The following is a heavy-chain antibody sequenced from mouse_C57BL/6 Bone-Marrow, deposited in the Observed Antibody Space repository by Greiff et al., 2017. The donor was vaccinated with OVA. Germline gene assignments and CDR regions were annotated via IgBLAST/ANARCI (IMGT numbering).Heavy chain of an antibody. CDR1: GYSITSGYY. Sequence: DVKLQESGPGLVKPSQSLSLTCSVTGYSITSGYYWNWIRQFPGNKLEWMGYISYDGSNNYNPSLKNRISITRDTSKNQFFLKLNSVTTEDTATYDCAGVAGTPYFDYWGQGTTLTGSS. CDR2: ISYDGSN. V-gene: IGHV3-6*01. CDR3: AGVAGTPYFDY. D-gene: IGHD3-3*01. J-gene: IGHJ2*01.